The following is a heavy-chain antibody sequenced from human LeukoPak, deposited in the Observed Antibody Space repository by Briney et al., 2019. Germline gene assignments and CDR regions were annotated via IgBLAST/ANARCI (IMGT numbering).Heavy chain of an antibody. Sequence: GASVEVSCKVSGYTLTELSMHWVRQAPVKGLEWMGGFDPEDGETIYAQKFQGRVTMTEDTSTDTAYMELSSLRSEDTAVYYCATDLGDSSGYSRYYYYGMDVWGQGTTVTVSS. CDR1: GYTLTELS. D-gene: IGHD3-22*01. J-gene: IGHJ6*02. V-gene: IGHV1-24*01. CDR2: FDPEDGET. CDR3: ATDLGDSSGYSRYYYYGMDV.